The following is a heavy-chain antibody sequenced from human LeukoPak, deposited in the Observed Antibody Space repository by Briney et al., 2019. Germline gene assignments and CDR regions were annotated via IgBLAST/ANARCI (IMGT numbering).Heavy chain of an antibody. J-gene: IGHJ3*02. CDR1: GFSLSTSGMR. V-gene: IGHV2-70*04. CDR2: IDWDDDK. Sequence: SGPTLVNPTQTLTLTCTFSGFSLSTSGMRVSWIRQPPAKALEWLARIDWDDDKFYSTSLKTRLTISKDTSKNQVVLTMTNMDPVDTATYYCARTNAGYYYDSSGYWVDCGASDIWGQGTMVTVSS. CDR3: ARTNAGYYYDSSGYWVDCGASDI. D-gene: IGHD3-22*01.